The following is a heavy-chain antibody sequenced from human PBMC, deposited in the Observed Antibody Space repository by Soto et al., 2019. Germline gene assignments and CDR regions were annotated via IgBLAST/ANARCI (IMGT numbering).Heavy chain of an antibody. V-gene: IGHV4-59*01. CDR1: GGSISSYY. J-gene: IGHJ6*02. CDR2: IYYSGST. CDR3: ARPFYGSGSFHYGLDV. D-gene: IGHD3-10*01. Sequence: PSETLSLTCTLSGGSISSYYWSWIRQPPGKGLEWIGYIYYSGSTNYNPSLKSRVTISVDTSKNQFSLKLSSVTAADTAVYYCARPFYGSGSFHYGLDVWGQGTTVTVSS.